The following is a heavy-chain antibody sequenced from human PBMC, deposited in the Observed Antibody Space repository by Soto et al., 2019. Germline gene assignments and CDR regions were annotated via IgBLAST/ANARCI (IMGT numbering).Heavy chain of an antibody. CDR1: GGSISSSSHY. CDR2: IYYSGST. Sequence: PSETLSLTCTVSGGSISSSSHYWGWIRQPPGKGLEWIGYIYYSGSTYYNPSLKSRVTISVDTSKNQFSLKLSSVTAADTAVYYCARAQGSGFLVSWGQGTLVTVSS. D-gene: IGHD3-10*01. CDR3: ARAQGSGFLVS. J-gene: IGHJ4*02. V-gene: IGHV4-30-4*08.